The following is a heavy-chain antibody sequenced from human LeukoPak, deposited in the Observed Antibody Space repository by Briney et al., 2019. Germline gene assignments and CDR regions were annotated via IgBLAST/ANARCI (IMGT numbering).Heavy chain of an antibody. CDR3: ARSRGRIAALINWFDP. D-gene: IGHD6-6*01. V-gene: IGHV1-2*02. CDR2: INPNSGGT. Sequence: ASVKVSCKASGYTFTGYYMHWVRQAPGQGLEWMGWINPNSGGTNYAQKFQGRVTMTRDTSISTAYMELSRMRSDDTAVYYCARSRGRIAALINWFDPWGQGTLVTVSS. J-gene: IGHJ5*02. CDR1: GYTFTGYY.